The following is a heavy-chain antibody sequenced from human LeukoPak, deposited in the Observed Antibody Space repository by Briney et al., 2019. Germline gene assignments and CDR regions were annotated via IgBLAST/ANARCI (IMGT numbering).Heavy chain of an antibody. D-gene: IGHD2-8*02. CDR3: ARQLGYCAAGTCYFDS. CDR1: GFAISTYA. V-gene: IGHV3-69-1*01. CDR2: LSSGRSP. Sequence: PGGSLRLSCVASGFAISTYAMAWVRQAPGKGLEWISSLSSGRSPSYSDSLEGRLTMSSDNARNTLYLQMDNLRGEDTAMYYCARQLGYCAAGTCYFDSWGHGTQVTVSS. J-gene: IGHJ4*01.